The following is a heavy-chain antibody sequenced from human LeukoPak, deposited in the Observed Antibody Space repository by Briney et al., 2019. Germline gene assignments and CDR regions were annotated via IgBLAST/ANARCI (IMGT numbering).Heavy chain of an antibody. CDR2: ISAHNGNT. Sequence: ASVKVSCKASGGTFSSYAISWVRQAPGQGLEWMGWISAHNGNTDYAQKFQGRVTMTTDTSTSTAYMELRSLRSDDTAVYYCARAGIQVWFPLDYWGQGTLVIVSS. J-gene: IGHJ4*02. CDR3: ARAGIQVWFPLDY. CDR1: GGTFSSYA. V-gene: IGHV1-18*01. D-gene: IGHD5-18*01.